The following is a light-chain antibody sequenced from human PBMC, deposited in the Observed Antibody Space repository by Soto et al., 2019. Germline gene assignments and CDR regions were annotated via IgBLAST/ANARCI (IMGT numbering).Light chain of an antibody. J-gene: IGLJ2*01. Sequence: QSALTQPASVSGSPGQSITISCTGTSSDVGGYNYVSWYQQHPGKAPKLMIYEVSNRPSGVSTRFSGSKSGNTASLTVSGLQAEDEADYYCSSYTSAATLVFGGGTKL. CDR3: SSYTSAATLV. CDR2: EVS. V-gene: IGLV2-14*01. CDR1: SSDVGGYNY.